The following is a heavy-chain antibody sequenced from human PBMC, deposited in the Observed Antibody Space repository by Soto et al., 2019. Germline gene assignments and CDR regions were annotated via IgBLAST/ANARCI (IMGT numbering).Heavy chain of an antibody. J-gene: IGHJ4*02. CDR2: IIPIFGTA. Sequence: GASVKGCCKASGGPFSSYAISLVRQAPGQGLEWMGGIIPIFGTANHAQKFQGRVTITADESTSTAYMELRSLRSEDTAVYYCARGGSESIAARTYFTDYWGQGTLVTVSS. D-gene: IGHD6-6*01. CDR3: ARGGSESIAARTYFTDY. V-gene: IGHV1-69*13. CDR1: GGPFSSYA.